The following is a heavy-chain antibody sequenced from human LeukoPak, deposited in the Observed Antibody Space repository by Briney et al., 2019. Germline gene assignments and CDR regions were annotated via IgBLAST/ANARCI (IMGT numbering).Heavy chain of an antibody. CDR1: GFTFSSYS. Sequence: TGGSLRLSCAASGFTFSSYSMNWVRQAPGKGLEWVSSISSSSSYIYYADSVKGRFTISRDNSRNTLYLQMNSLRAEDTAFYYCAKGGSSSHNWFDPWGQGTRVTVSS. CDR2: ISSSSSYI. V-gene: IGHV3-21*01. CDR3: AKGGSSSHNWFDP. J-gene: IGHJ5*02. D-gene: IGHD6-13*01.